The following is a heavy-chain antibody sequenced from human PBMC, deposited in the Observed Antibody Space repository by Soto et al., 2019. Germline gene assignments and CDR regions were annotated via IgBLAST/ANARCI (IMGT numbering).Heavy chain of an antibody. J-gene: IGHJ5*02. CDR1: GGTFSSCT. D-gene: IGHD3-10*01. V-gene: IGHV1-46*01. Sequence: ASVKVSCKASGGTFSSCTISWVRQAPGQGLEWMGIINPSNGNTRSARKFQGRVTITRDTSTTTAYLEVDSLRSEDTAIYYCARVAPSGGSVPRFDPWGQGTLVTVSS. CDR2: INPSNGNT. CDR3: ARVAPSGGSVPRFDP.